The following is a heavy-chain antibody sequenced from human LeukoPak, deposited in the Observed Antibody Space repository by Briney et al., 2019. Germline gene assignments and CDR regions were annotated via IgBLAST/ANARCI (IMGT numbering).Heavy chain of an antibody. CDR2: IWYDGNKE. D-gene: IGHD1-1*01. V-gene: IGHV3-33*01. Sequence: PGGSLRLSCEASGFIFNSYGMHWVRQAPGKGLEWLAFIWYDGNKEYYGDSVKGRFTISRDNSKNTLYLQMNSLRAEDTAVYYCARGVAAIGKSPDYWGQGTLVTVSS. CDR3: ARGVAAIGKSPDY. J-gene: IGHJ4*02. CDR1: GFIFNSYG.